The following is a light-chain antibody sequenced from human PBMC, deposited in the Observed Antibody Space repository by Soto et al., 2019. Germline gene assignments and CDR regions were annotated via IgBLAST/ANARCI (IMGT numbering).Light chain of an antibody. Sequence: QSALTQPASVSGSAGQSVTISCSGTISDVGAYNNVSWYQQHPATAPKLIIYEVSNRPSGVSSRFSGSKSGNTASLTISGLQPDDEGNYYCSAYTASSTWVFGGGTQLTVL. CDR3: SAYTASSTWV. CDR2: EVS. CDR1: ISDVGAYNN. J-gene: IGLJ3*02. V-gene: IGLV2-14*01.